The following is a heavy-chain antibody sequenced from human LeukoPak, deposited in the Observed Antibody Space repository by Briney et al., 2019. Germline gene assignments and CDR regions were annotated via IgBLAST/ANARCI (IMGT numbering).Heavy chain of an antibody. CDR1: GGSISRYY. V-gene: IGHV4-59*01. CDR3: ARKYSYDRSVYLDY. D-gene: IGHD3-22*01. J-gene: IGHJ4*02. CDR2: IYYSGST. Sequence: SETLSLTCTVSGGSISRYYWSWIRQTPGKGLEWIGYIYYSGSTDYNPSLKSRVTISVDTSKNQFSLKLNSVTAADTAIYYWARKYSYDRSVYLDYGARGTLVTVP.